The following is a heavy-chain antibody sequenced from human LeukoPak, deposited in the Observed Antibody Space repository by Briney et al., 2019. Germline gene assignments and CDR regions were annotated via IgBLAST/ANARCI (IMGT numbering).Heavy chain of an antibody. J-gene: IGHJ4*02. V-gene: IGHV3-30-3*01. CDR2: ISYDGSNK. CDR3: ARVPGYESSGYLDY. CDR1: GFTFSSYA. D-gene: IGHD3-22*01. Sequence: GGSLGLSCAASGFTFSSYAMHWVRQAPGKGLEWVAVISYDGSNKYYADSVKGRFTTSRDNSKNTLYLQMNSLRAEDTAVYYCARVPGYESSGYLDYGGQGTLVTVSS.